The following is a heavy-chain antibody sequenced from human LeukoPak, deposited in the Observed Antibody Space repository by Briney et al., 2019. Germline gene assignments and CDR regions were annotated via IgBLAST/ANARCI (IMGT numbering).Heavy chain of an antibody. V-gene: IGHV3-23*01. CDR1: GFTFSSYA. J-gene: IGHJ4*02. CDR2: ISGSGGST. Sequence: GGSLRLSCSASGFTFSSYAMSWVRQAPGKGLEWVSAISGSGGSTYYADSVKGRFTISRDNSKNTLYLQMNSLRAEDTAVYYCAKVMPLYQLQWGLYDYWGQGTLVTVSS. D-gene: IGHD2-2*01. CDR3: AKVMPLYQLQWGLYDY.